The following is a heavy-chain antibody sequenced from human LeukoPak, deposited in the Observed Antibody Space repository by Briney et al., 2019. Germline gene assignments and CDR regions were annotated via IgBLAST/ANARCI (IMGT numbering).Heavy chain of an antibody. V-gene: IGHV3-9*01. CDR2: ISWNSGSI. CDR1: GFTFDDYA. CDR3: AKGKYSGSYQLDY. D-gene: IGHD1-26*01. J-gene: IGHJ4*02. Sequence: GRSLRLSCAASGFTFDDYAMHWVWQARGKGLEWVSGISWNSGSIGYADSVKGRFTISRDNAKNSLYLQMNSLRAEDTALYYCAKGKYSGSYQLDYWGQGTLVTVSS.